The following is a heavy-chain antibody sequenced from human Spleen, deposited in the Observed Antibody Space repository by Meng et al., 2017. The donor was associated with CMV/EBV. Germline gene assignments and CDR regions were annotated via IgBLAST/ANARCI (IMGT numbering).Heavy chain of an antibody. CDR2: ISWNSGSI. D-gene: IGHD5-18*01. Sequence: SLKISCAASGFTFDDYAMHWVRQAPGKGLEWVSGISWNSGSIGYADSVKGRFTNSRDNAKNSLYLQMNSLRAEDTALYYCAKAVDTAMASPIDYWGQGTLVTVSS. CDR1: GFTFDDYA. CDR3: AKAVDTAMASPIDY. J-gene: IGHJ4*02. V-gene: IGHV3-9*01.